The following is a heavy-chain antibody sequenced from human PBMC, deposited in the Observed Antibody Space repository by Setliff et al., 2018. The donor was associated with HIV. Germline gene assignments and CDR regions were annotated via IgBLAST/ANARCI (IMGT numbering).Heavy chain of an antibody. CDR1: GYIFKNYG. J-gene: IGHJ6*03. D-gene: IGHD1-26*01. V-gene: IGHV1-18*01. CDR2: MSTSDDNT. CDR3: ARTGSYVGYYYYYYMDV. Sequence: ASVKVSCKASGYIFKNYGITWVRQAPGQGLEWMGWMSTSDDNTHYAQKLQGRVTVARDTSASTAYVELRSLRSDDTAVYYCARTGSYVGYYYYYYMDVWGKGTTVTVSS.